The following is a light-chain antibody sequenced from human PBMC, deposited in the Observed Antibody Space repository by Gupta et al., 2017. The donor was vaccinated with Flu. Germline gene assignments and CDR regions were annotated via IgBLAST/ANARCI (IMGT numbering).Light chain of an antibody. CDR2: DVS. CDR3: CSYAGSYTWV. Sequence: QSALTQPRSVSGSPGQSVTISCIGTSSDVGGYNYVSWYQQHPGKAPKLMISDVSKRPSGVPDRFSGSKSGNTASLTISGLQAEDEADYYCCSYAGSYTWVFGGGTKLTV. V-gene: IGLV2-11*01. J-gene: IGLJ3*02. CDR1: SSDVGGYNY.